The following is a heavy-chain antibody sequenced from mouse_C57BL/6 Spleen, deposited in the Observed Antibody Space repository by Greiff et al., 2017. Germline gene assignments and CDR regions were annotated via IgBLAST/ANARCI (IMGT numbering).Heavy chain of an antibody. CDR2: INPNNGGT. J-gene: IGHJ3*01. CDR3: ASIYYDYPFAY. CDR1: GYTFTDYN. D-gene: IGHD2-4*01. Sequence: VQLQQSGPELVKPGASVKMSCKASGYTFTDYNMHWVKQSHGTSLEWIGYINPNNGGTSYNQKFKGKATLTVNKSSSTAYMELRSLTSEDSAVYYWASIYYDYPFAYWGQGTLVTVSA. V-gene: IGHV1-22*01.